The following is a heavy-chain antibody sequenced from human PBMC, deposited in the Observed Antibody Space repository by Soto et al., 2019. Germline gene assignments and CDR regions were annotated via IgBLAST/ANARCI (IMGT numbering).Heavy chain of an antibody. Sequence: PWGSLLFSCAASVFTFSIYAMHWVRQAPGKGLEWVAVISYDGSNKYYADSVKGRFTISRDNSKNTLYLQMNSLRAEDTDVYYCASARVGSAFDIWGQGRMVTVSS. CDR2: ISYDGSNK. CDR3: ASARVGSAFDI. J-gene: IGHJ3*02. CDR1: VFTFSIYA. V-gene: IGHV3-30-3*01. D-gene: IGHD1-26*01.